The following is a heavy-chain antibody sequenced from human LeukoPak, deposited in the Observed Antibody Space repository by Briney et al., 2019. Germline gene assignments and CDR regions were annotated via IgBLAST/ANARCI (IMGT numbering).Heavy chain of an antibody. V-gene: IGHV1-69*02. Sequence: SAVKASYMSSYTTSGSYIISWVRPAGGRGVEWMGMIIPVLDIANYAQKSQGRVTNTEDKSTSTAYMELSSPRSEDTAVYYCARGDGYSSDYWGQGTLVTVSS. CDR3: ARGDGYSSDY. D-gene: IGHD5-24*01. J-gene: IGHJ4*02. CDR2: IIPVLDIA. CDR1: YTTSGSYI.